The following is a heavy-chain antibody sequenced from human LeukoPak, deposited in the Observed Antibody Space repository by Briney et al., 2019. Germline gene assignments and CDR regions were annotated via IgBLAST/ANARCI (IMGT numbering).Heavy chain of an antibody. CDR3: ARTMSYHWRIDY. Sequence: ASVKVSCKASGYTFTGYFIHWVRQAPGQGLEWRGWVNPNSGGTHYAQNFQGRVTMTRETYITTAFMELSSLTSDDTAMYYCARTMSYHWRIDYWGQGTLVTVSS. J-gene: IGHJ4*02. D-gene: IGHD3-16*02. CDR2: VNPNSGGT. CDR1: GYTFTGYF. V-gene: IGHV1-2*02.